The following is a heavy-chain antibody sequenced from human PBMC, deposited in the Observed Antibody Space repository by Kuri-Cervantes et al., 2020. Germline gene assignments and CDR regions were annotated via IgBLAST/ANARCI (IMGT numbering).Heavy chain of an antibody. J-gene: IGHJ3*02. CDR1: GFTFSRYW. CDR2: IKEDGSEK. Sequence: GGSLRLSCAASGFTFSRYWMSWVRQAPGKGLEWVANIKEDGSEKYYVDSVKGRFTISRDNAKKSLYLQMNSLRAEDTALYYCARGNLWAFDIWGQGTMVTVSS. CDR3: ARGNLWAFDI. D-gene: IGHD1-14*01. V-gene: IGHV3-7*04.